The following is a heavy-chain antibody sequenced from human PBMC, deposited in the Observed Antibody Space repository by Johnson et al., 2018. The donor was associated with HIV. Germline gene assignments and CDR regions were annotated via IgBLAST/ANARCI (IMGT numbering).Heavy chain of an antibody. V-gene: IGHV3-30*14. J-gene: IGHJ3*02. CDR2: ISYDGNIK. CDR1: GFTFSSHA. CDR3: ARIDYSNYEEAFDI. Sequence: QVQLVESGGGVVQPGRSLRLSCAASGFTFSSHAMHWVRQAPGKGLEWVAVISYDGNIKYYADSVKGRFTISRDNSKNTLYLQMNSLRAEDTAVYYCARIDYSNYEEAFDIWGQGTMVTVSS. D-gene: IGHD4-11*01.